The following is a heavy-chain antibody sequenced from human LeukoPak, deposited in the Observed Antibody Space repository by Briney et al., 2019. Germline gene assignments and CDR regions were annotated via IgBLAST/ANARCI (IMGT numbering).Heavy chain of an antibody. J-gene: IGHJ2*01. CDR2: IYYSGST. D-gene: IGHD4-17*01. Sequence: SETLSLTCTVSGGSISSYYWSWIRQPPGKGLEWIGYIYYSGSTNYNPSLKSRVTISVDTSKNQFSLKLSSVTAADTAVYYCSRVNPSYGDYGGAHMHIYWYFDLWGRGTLVTVSS. CDR1: GGSISSYY. V-gene: IGHV4-59*01. CDR3: SRVNPSYGDYGGAHMHIYWYFDL.